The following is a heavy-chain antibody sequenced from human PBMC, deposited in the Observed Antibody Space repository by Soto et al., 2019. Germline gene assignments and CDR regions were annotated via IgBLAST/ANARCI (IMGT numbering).Heavy chain of an antibody. D-gene: IGHD3-22*01. CDR3: AKVSSYYDSSGYQDY. J-gene: IGHJ4*02. V-gene: IGHV3-23*01. Sequence: GGSLRLSCAASGFTFSSYAMSWVRQAPGKGLEWVSAISGSGGSTYYADSVKGRFTISRDNSKNTLYLQMNSLRAEDTAVYYCAKVSSYYDSSGYQDYWGQGTLVTVSS. CDR1: GFTFSSYA. CDR2: ISGSGGST.